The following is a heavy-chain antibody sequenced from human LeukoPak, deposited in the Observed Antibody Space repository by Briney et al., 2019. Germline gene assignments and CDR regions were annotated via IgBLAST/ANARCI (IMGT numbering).Heavy chain of an antibody. CDR1: GGSISSGSYY. J-gene: IGHJ5*02. CDR2: IYTSGST. CDR3: ARVGLRYCSGGSCYLRFGNWFDP. D-gene: IGHD2-15*01. V-gene: IGHV4-61*02. Sequence: PSETLSLTCTVSGGSISSGSYYWSWIRQPAGKGLEWIGRIYTSGSTNYNPSLKSRVTISVDTSKNQFSLKLSSVTAADTAVYYCARVGLRYCSGGSCYLRFGNWFDPWGQGTLVTVSS.